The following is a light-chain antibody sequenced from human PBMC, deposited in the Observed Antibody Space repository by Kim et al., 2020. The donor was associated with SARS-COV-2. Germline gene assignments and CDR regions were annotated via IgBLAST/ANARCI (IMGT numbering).Light chain of an antibody. V-gene: IGLV2-14*03. CDR2: DVS. J-gene: IGLJ2*01. Sequence: GQSITISCTGTSSDIGDYNYVSWYQQHPGKAPKLMIYDVSNRPSGVSIRFSGSKSGNTASLTISGLQAEDGADYYCSSYTSSTTLVFGGGTQLTVL. CDR1: SSDIGDYNY. CDR3: SSYTSSTTLV.